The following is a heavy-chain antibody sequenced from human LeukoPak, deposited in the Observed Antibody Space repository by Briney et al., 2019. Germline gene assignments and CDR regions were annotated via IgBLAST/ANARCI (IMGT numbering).Heavy chain of an antibody. CDR2: IWYDGSNK. CDR3: ARERGDIVVVPALDY. V-gene: IGHV3-33*01. J-gene: IGHJ4*02. D-gene: IGHD2-2*01. Sequence: SGGSLRLSCAASGFTFSSYGMHWVRQAPGKGLEWVAVIWYDGSNKYYADSVKGRFTISRDNSKNTLYLQMNSLRAEDTAVYYCARERGDIVVVPALDYWGQGTLVTVSS. CDR1: GFTFSSYG.